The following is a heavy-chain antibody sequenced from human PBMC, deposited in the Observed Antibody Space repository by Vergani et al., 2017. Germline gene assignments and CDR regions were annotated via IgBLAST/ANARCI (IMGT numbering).Heavy chain of an antibody. CDR3: ARAPITFYGGNLPIDY. J-gene: IGHJ4*02. V-gene: IGHV4-31*03. Sequence: QVQLQESGPGLVKPSQTLSLTCTVSGGSISSGGYYWSWIRQHPGKGLEWIGYIYYSGSTYYNPSIKSRVTISVDTSKNQFSLKLSSVTAADTAVYYCARAPITFYGGNLPIDYWGQGTLVTVSS. CDR1: GGSISSGGYY. D-gene: IGHD4-23*01. CDR2: IYYSGST.